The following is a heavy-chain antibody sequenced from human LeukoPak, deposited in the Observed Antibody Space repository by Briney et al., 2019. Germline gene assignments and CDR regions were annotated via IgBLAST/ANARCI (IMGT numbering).Heavy chain of an antibody. CDR1: GGTFSSCA. J-gene: IGHJ3*02. V-gene: IGHV1-69*04. Sequence: AVKISCKAAGGTFSSCAISWVRQAPGQGLEWMGRSIPILGIADYAQKFQGRVTITADKSTSTAYLELSSLRSEDTAVYYCARVASSLLFGAFAIWGQGTMVTVSS. D-gene: IGHD2-21*02. CDR2: SIPILGIA. CDR3: ARVASSLLFGAFAI.